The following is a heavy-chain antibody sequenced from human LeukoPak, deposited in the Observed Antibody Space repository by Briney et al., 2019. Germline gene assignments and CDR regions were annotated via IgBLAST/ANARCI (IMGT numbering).Heavy chain of an antibody. Sequence: MNPNSGNTGYAQKFQGRVTMTRNTSISTAYMELSSLRSEDTAVYYCARGGGWRYSSGWYNYWGQGTLVTVSS. CDR3: ARGGGWRYSSGWYNY. J-gene: IGHJ4*02. D-gene: IGHD6-19*01. CDR2: MNPNSGNT. V-gene: IGHV1-8*01.